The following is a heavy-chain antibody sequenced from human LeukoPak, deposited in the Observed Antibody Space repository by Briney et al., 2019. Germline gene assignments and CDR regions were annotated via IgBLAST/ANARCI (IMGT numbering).Heavy chain of an antibody. J-gene: IGHJ4*02. D-gene: IGHD4-17*01. V-gene: IGHV5-51*01. CDR2: IYPGESDT. Sequence: GESLKISCKGSGYSFTSYCIGWVRQMPGKGLGGMGIIYPGESDTKYSPAFRGQVTVSADKSITTSYLQWSSLKASDTAMYYCARQAHDYGDYDGYHFDYWGQGTLVTLS. CDR3: ARQAHDYGDYDGYHFDY. CDR1: GYSFTSYC.